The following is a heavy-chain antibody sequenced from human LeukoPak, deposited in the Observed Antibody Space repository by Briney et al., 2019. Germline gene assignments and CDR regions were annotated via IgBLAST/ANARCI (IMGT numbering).Heavy chain of an antibody. CDR2: INGDESST. CDR1: GFTFSSYA. D-gene: IGHD1-26*01. V-gene: IGHV3-74*01. J-gene: IGHJ4*02. CDR3: ARGAKWAYYFDY. Sequence: GGSLRLSCAASGFTFSSYAMSWVRQAPGRGLEWVSRINGDESSTNYADSVKGRFTISRDNAKDTLYLHMNSLTAEDTAVYYCARGAKWAYYFDYWGQGTLVTVSS.